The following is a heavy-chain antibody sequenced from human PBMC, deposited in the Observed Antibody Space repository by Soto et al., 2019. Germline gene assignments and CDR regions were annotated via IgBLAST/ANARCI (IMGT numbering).Heavy chain of an antibody. Sequence: PGGSLRLSCAASGFTFKNYEMNWVRQAPGKGLEWVSYISSSGSTIYYADSVKGRFTISRENAKDSLYLQMNSLRVEDTAVYYCARDGGAYYYYGMDVWGQGTTVTVSS. CDR3: ARDGGAYYYYGMDV. D-gene: IGHD2-15*01. CDR2: ISSSGSTI. J-gene: IGHJ6*02. V-gene: IGHV3-48*03. CDR1: GFTFKNYE.